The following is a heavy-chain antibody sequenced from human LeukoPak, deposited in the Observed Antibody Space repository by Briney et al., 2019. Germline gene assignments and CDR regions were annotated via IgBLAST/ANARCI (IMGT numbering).Heavy chain of an antibody. D-gene: IGHD3-9*01. J-gene: IGHJ6*02. CDR1: GGSISSGGYY. CDR2: IYYSGST. Sequence: SETLSLTCTVSGGSISSGGYYWSWIRQHPGKGLEWIGYIYYSGSTYYNPSLKSRVTISVDTSKNQFSLKLSSVTAADTAVYYCARTGDFDWFDYYYYYGMDVWGQGTTVTVSS. V-gene: IGHV4-31*03. CDR3: ARTGDFDWFDYYYYYGMDV.